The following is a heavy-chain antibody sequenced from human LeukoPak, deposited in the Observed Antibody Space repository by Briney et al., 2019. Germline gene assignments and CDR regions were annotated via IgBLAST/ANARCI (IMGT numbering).Heavy chain of an antibody. J-gene: IGHJ4*02. Sequence: SETLSLTCTVSGYSISSGYYWGWIRQPPGKGLEWIGSTYHSGSTYYNPSLKRRLTITVDTSKNQFSLKLSSVTAADTAVYYCARERREQLLPPYTRSVTYFDYWGQGTLVTVSS. CDR2: TYHSGST. V-gene: IGHV4-38-2*02. D-gene: IGHD2-2*01. CDR3: ARERREQLLPPYTRSVTYFDY. CDR1: GYSISSGYY.